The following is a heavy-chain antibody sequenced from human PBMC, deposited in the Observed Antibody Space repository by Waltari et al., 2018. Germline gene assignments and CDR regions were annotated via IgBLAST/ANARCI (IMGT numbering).Heavy chain of an antibody. Sequence: QLQLQESGPGLVKPSETLSLTCTVSGGSISRSSSYWGWIRQPPGKGLEWIGSIYYSGSTYYNPSLKSRVTISVDTSKNQFSLKLSSVTAADTAVYYCARGRGWYFDLWGRGTLVTVSS. J-gene: IGHJ2*01. CDR3: ARGRGWYFDL. V-gene: IGHV4-39*07. D-gene: IGHD3-10*01. CDR1: GGSISRSSSY. CDR2: IYYSGST.